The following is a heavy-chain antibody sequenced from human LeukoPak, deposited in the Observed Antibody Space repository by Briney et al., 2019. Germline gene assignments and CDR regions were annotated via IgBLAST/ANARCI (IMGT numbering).Heavy chain of an antibody. CDR1: GGSISSHY. V-gene: IGHV4-59*11. D-gene: IGHD5-18*01. Sequence: SETLSLTCTVSGGSISSHYWSWIRQPPGKGLEWIGYIYYSGSTNYNPSLKSRATISVDTSKSQFSLKLSSVTAADTAVYYCARNSYEDAFDIWGQGTMVTVSS. CDR2: IYYSGST. CDR3: ARNSYEDAFDI. J-gene: IGHJ3*02.